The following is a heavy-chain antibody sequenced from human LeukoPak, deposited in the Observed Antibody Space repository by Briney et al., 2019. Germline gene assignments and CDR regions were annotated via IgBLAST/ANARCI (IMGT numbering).Heavy chain of an antibody. V-gene: IGHV3-23*01. D-gene: IGHD2/OR15-2a*01. Sequence: GKSLRLSCAASGFTFRSYAMCWVRQAPGKGLEWVATVSENGVSTYYADSVTGRFIISRDNSKDTLYLQMNSLRVEDTAVYYCARAAPLSVNYNGLDVWGQGTLVTVSS. CDR1: GFTFRSYA. CDR2: VSENGVST. CDR3: ARAAPLSVNYNGLDV. J-gene: IGHJ5*02.